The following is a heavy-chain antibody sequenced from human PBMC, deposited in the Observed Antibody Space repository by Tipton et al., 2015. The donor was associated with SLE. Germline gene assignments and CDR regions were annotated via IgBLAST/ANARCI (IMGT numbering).Heavy chain of an antibody. V-gene: IGHV3-23*03. Sequence: GSLRLSCAASGFTFTSYAMSWVRQIRGKGLEWVSVIYSGNGNKYYADSVRGRFTISRDNSNNTLSPQMNSLRVEDTAVYYCAKGYLYFDSSGYPDAFDFWGQGTMVTVSS. CDR3: AKGYLYFDSSGYPDAFDF. D-gene: IGHD3-22*01. J-gene: IGHJ3*01. CDR1: GFTFTSYA. CDR2: IYSGNGNK.